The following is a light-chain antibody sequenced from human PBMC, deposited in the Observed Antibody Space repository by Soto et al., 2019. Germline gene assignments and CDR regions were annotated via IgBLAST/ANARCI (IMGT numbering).Light chain of an antibody. V-gene: IGKV3-20*01. J-gene: IGKJ5*01. CDR2: GAS. Sequence: VMTQYPATLSVAPGERATLSCRASQSFNSINLAWYQQKPGQAPRLLISGASSRATGIPDRFSGSGSGTDFTLTISRLEPEDFALYYCQQYVERSPITFGQGTRLEI. CDR3: QQYVERSPIT. CDR1: QSFNSIN.